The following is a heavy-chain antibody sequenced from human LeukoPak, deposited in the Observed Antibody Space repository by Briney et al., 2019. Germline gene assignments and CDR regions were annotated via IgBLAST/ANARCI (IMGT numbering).Heavy chain of an antibody. V-gene: IGHV3-7*01. CDR3: ARGRWTASGYYFDY. J-gene: IGHJ4*02. CDR2: IKPDGSER. D-gene: IGHD6-13*01. CDR1: GVSFRGHW. Sequence: GGSLRLSCAASGVSFRGHWMSWVRQAPGKGLEWLANIKPDGSERRYVDSVKGRFTISRDDAKNSVYLEMNSLRVEDMAVYYCARGRWTASGYYFDYWGQGTLVTVSS.